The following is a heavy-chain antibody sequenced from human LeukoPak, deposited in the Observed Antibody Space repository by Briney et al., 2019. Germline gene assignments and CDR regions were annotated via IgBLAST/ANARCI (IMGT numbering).Heavy chain of an antibody. J-gene: IGHJ6*02. V-gene: IGHV6-1*01. D-gene: IGHD6-13*01. CDR3: ARGYWAYGMDV. CDR2: TYYTSKWIT. Sequence: SQILSLACAISGDSVSSTTTAWNWIRQSLSRGLEWLGRTYYTSKWITDYAVSVKGRITVNPNTSNNQFSLQLNSVTPEDTAVYYCARGYWAYGMDVWGPGTTVTVSS. CDR1: GDSVSSTTTA.